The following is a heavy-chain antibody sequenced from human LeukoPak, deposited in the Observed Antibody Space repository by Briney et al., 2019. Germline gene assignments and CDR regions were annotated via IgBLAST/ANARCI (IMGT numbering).Heavy chain of an antibody. CDR3: AREGWRGGYEIDPKFDY. V-gene: IGHV1-18*01. D-gene: IGHD5-12*01. CDR2: ISAYNGNT. J-gene: IGHJ4*02. Sequence: ASVKVSCKASGYTFTSYGISWVRQAPGQGLEWMEWISAYNGNTNYAQKLQGRVTMTTDTSTSTAYMELRSLRSDDTAVYYCAREGWRGGYEIDPKFDYWGQGTLVTVSS. CDR1: GYTFTSYG.